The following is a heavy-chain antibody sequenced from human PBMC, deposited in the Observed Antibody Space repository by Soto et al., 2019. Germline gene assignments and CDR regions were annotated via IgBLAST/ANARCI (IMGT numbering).Heavy chain of an antibody. V-gene: IGHV1-18*01. CDR2: ISANNGNT. J-gene: IGHJ4*02. D-gene: IGHD3-9*01. CDR1: GYTFTTFG. Sequence: GASVKVSCKASGYTFTTFGISWVRQAPGQGLEWVGWISANNGNTKYSQKFQGRVSLTTETSASTAHMELRSLRSDDTAVYYCARSAPFDIYAMTPVEFWGQGTLVTVSS. CDR3: ARSAPFDIYAMTPVEF.